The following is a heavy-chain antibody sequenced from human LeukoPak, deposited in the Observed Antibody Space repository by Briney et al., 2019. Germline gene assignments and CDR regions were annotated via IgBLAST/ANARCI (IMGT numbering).Heavy chain of an antibody. D-gene: IGHD3-16*02. CDR1: GFTFSSYW. J-gene: IGHJ4*02. CDR3: AKATFGGVIVYPDY. V-gene: IGHV3-23*01. Sequence: GGSLRLSCAASGFTFSSYWMHWVRQAPGKGLEWVSAISGSGGSTYYADSVKGRFTISRDNSKNTLYLQMNSLRAEDTAVYYCAKATFGGVIVYPDYWGQGTLVTVSS. CDR2: ISGSGGST.